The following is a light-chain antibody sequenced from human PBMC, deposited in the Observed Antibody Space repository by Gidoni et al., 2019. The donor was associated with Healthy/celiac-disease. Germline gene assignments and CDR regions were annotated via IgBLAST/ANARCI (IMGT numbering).Light chain of an antibody. J-gene: IGKJ5*01. Sequence: EIVLTQSPGTLSLSPGERATLSSRASQSVSSSYLAWYQQKPGQAPRLRIYGASSRATGIPDRFSGSGSGTDFTLTISRLEPEDFAVYYCQQYGSSPQTFGQGTRLEIK. CDR2: GAS. CDR1: QSVSSSY. CDR3: QQYGSSPQT. V-gene: IGKV3-20*01.